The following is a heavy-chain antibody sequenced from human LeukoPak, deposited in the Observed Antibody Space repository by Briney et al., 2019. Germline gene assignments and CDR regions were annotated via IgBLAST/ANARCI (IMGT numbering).Heavy chain of an antibody. CDR3: ARDNRELDFDY. V-gene: IGHV1-18*01. CDR1: GYTFTSYG. Sequence: ASVKVSCNASGYTFTSYGISWVRQAPGQGLEWMGWISAYNGNTNYAQKLQGRVTMTTDTSTSTAYMELSRLRSDDTAVYYCARDNRELDFDYWGQGTLVTVSS. D-gene: IGHD1-26*01. CDR2: ISAYNGNT. J-gene: IGHJ4*02.